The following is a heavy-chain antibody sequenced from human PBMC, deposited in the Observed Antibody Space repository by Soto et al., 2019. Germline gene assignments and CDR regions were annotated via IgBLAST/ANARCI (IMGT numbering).Heavy chain of an antibody. CDR1: GFTISTHG. CDR2: IGYDGSNK. D-gene: IGHD1-7*01. Sequence: QAQLVESGGGVVQPGTSLRLSCAASGFTISTHGMHWVRQAPGKGLELLANIGYDGSNKFYAESVKGRFSISKDNSQNPLYLQMSSLRAEDTAVYYCAAATTWNFHFPYGGPGTQVTVSS. CDR3: AAATTWNFHFPY. J-gene: IGHJ4*02. V-gene: IGHV3-33*03.